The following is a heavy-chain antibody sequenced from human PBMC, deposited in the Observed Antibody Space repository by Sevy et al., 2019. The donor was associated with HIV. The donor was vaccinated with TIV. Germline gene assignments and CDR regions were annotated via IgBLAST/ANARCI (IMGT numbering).Heavy chain of an antibody. Sequence: SETLSLTCSVSGGPISSDYWSWIQQPPGKRLEWIGYIHYSGSTNYNPSLNSRLTISVDTSKNQFSLRLTSVTAAYTAVYYCARAPPVRTGDDSLNWFDPWGQGILVTVSS. CDR2: IHYSGST. CDR1: GGPISSDY. J-gene: IGHJ5*02. V-gene: IGHV4-59*01. D-gene: IGHD2-21*02. CDR3: ARAPPVRTGDDSLNWFDP.